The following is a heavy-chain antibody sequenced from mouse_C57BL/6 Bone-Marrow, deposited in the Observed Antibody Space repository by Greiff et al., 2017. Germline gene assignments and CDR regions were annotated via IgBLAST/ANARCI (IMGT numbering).Heavy chain of an antibody. CDR3: ASRLGPWDFDV. D-gene: IGHD4-1*01. CDR1: GYTFTSYW. CDR2: IDPSDSYT. J-gene: IGHJ1*03. Sequence: QVQLQQPGAELVMPGASVKLSCKASGYTFTSYWMHWVKQRPGQGLEWIGEIDPSDSYTNYHQKFKGQSTLTVDKSSSTAYMQLSSLTSEDSAVYYCASRLGPWDFDVWGTGTTVTVSS. V-gene: IGHV1-69*01.